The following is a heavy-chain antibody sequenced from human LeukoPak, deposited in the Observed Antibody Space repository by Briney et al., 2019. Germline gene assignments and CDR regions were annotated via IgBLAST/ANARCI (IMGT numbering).Heavy chain of an antibody. V-gene: IGHV3-30*18. CDR2: ISYDGSNK. Sequence: PGGSLRLSCAASGFTFSSYSMNWVRQAPGKGLEWVAVISYDGSNKYYADSVKGRFTISRDNSKNTLYLQMNSLRAEDTAVYYCAKDWDDSSGYYYVLDYWGQGTLVTVSS. D-gene: IGHD3-22*01. CDR3: AKDWDDSSGYYYVLDY. CDR1: GFTFSSYS. J-gene: IGHJ4*02.